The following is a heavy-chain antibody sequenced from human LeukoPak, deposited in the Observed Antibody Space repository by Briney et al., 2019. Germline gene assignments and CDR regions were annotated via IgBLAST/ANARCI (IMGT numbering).Heavy chain of an antibody. CDR2: ITYNGDRT. Sequence: GGSLSLSCSASGLTFTTYAMNWVRQAPGKGLEYVSAITYNGDRTYYADSVKGRFTISRDNSKNMLYLQMSSLRTEDTAVYYCVKNSGVQYRNGWYMNDWGQGTLVTVSS. V-gene: IGHV3-64D*06. CDR1: GLTFTTYA. J-gene: IGHJ4*02. CDR3: VKNSGVQYRNGWYMND. D-gene: IGHD6-19*01.